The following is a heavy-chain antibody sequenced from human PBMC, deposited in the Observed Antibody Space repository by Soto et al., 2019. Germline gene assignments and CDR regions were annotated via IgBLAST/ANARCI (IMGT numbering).Heavy chain of an antibody. CDR1: GFTFSSYG. V-gene: IGHV3-30*18. CDR2: ISYDGSNK. CDR3: AKEGDGYSEDY. J-gene: IGHJ4*02. Sequence: QVQLVESGGGVVQPGRSLRLSCAASGFTFSSYGMHWVRQAPGKGLEWVAVISYDGSNKYYADSVKGRFTISRDNSKNTLYLQMNSLRAEDTAVYYCAKEGDGYSEDYRGQGTLVTVSS. D-gene: IGHD4-4*01.